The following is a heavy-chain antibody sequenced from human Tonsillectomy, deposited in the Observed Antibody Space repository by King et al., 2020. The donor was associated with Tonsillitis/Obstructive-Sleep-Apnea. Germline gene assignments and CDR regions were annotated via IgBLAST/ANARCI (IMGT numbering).Heavy chain of an antibody. Sequence: VQLVESGGGLVQPGRSLRLSCAASGFTFDDYAMHWVRQAPGKGLEWVSGISWNSGSIGYADSVKGRFTISRDNAKNSLYLQMNSLRAEDTALYYCAKGFGLGADGYFDYWGQGTLVTVSS. CDR3: AKGFGLGADGYFDY. CDR2: ISWNSGSI. J-gene: IGHJ4*02. CDR1: GFTFDDYA. D-gene: IGHD3/OR15-3a*01. V-gene: IGHV3-9*01.